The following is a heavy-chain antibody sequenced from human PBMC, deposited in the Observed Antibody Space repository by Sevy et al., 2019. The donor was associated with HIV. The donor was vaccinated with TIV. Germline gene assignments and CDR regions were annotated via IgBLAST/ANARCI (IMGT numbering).Heavy chain of an antibody. V-gene: IGHV3-15*01. CDR3: TTGDPYNRLCYMRPYFFDY. D-gene: IGHD2-21*01. CDR2: IKSKTDGGTG. Sequence: GGSLRLSCAASGFTFTNTWMSWVRQAPGKGLEWVGRIKSKTDGGTGDYAAPVKGRFSISRDDSKNTLYLQMNSLKTEDTAAYYCTTGDPYNRLCYMRPYFFDYWGQGTPVTVSS. J-gene: IGHJ4*02. CDR1: GFTFTNTW.